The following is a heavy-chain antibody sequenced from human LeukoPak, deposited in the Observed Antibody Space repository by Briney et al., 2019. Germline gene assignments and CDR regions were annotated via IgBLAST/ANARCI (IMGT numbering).Heavy chain of an antibody. D-gene: IGHD3-22*01. CDR3: TTGEDSSGYLLGNY. CDR1: GFTFSNAW. V-gene: IGHV3-15*01. J-gene: IGHJ4*02. CDR2: IKSKTDGGTT. Sequence: GGSLRLSCAASGFTFSNAWMSWVRQAPGKGLEWVGRIKSKTDGGTTDYAAPVKGRFTISRDDSKNTLYLQMNSLKTEDTAVYYCTTGEDSSGYLLGNYWGQGTLVTVSS.